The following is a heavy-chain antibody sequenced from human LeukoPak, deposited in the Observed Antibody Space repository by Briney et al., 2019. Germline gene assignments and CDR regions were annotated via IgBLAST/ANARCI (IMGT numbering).Heavy chain of an antibody. Sequence: PGGSLRLSCVPSGFSFSNYAMSWVRQAPGKGLEWVSSISGSGGSTHYADSVKGRFTISRDNSKNTLYLQMNSLRAEDTAVYYCTKELLRDAFDIWGQGTMVTVSS. CDR3: TKELLRDAFDI. V-gene: IGHV3-23*01. J-gene: IGHJ3*02. CDR2: ISGSGGST. CDR1: GFSFSNYA. D-gene: IGHD2-15*01.